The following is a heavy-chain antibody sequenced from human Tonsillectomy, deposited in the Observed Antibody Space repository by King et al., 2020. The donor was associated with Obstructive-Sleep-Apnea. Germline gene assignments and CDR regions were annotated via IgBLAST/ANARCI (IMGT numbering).Heavy chain of an antibody. Sequence: VQLVESGGGVVQPGRSLRLSCAVSGFTFSSYGMHWVRQAPGKGLEWVAVISYDVRNKYHADSVQGRFTISRDNSKKTLYLQMNSLRVVDTAVYYCAKDMDIAAAGYYFDYWGQGTLVTVSS. D-gene: IGHD6-13*01. CDR2: ISYDVRNK. CDR1: GFTFSSYG. J-gene: IGHJ4*02. V-gene: IGHV3-30*18. CDR3: AKDMDIAAAGYYFDY.